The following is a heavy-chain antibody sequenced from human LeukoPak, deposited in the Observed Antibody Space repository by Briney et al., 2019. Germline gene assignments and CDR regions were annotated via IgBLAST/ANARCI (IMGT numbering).Heavy chain of an antibody. Sequence: GGSLRLSCAASGFTVSSNYMSWVRQAPGKGLEWVSVIYSGGSTYYADSVKGRFTISRDNSKNTLYLQMNSLRAEDTAVYYCARVPSGWDAFDIWGQGTMVTVSS. CDR3: ARVPSGWDAFDI. D-gene: IGHD3-3*01. CDR1: GFTVSSNY. V-gene: IGHV3-66*01. CDR2: IYSGGST. J-gene: IGHJ3*02.